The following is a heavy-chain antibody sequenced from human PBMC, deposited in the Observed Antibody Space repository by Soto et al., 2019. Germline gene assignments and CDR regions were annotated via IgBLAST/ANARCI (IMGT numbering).Heavy chain of an antibody. CDR3: AAELYSGGSCCSFDI. J-gene: IGHJ3*02. CDR2: IIVGNGQT. Sequence: GASLKVSCKTSGFTFSNSAVQWVRQARGQRLEWIGWIIVGNGQTKSAQNLQERMIITRDMSTSTAYMELSSLRSEDTAVYYCAAELYSGGSCCSFDICVQGTMVTVSS. D-gene: IGHD2-15*01. CDR1: GFTFSNSA. V-gene: IGHV1-58*01.